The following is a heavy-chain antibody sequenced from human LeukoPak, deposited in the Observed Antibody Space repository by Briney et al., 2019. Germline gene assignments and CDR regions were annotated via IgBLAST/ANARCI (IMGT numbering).Heavy chain of an antibody. Sequence: GGSLRLSCAASGFTFSSYAMSWVRQAPGKGLEWVSAISGSGGSTYYADPVKGRFTISRDNSKNTLYLQMNSLRAEDTAVYYCAKNGGSYYGRYNWFDPWGQGTLVTVSS. CDR3: AKNGGSYYGRYNWFDP. J-gene: IGHJ5*02. V-gene: IGHV3-23*01. CDR1: GFTFSSYA. D-gene: IGHD1-26*01. CDR2: ISGSGGST.